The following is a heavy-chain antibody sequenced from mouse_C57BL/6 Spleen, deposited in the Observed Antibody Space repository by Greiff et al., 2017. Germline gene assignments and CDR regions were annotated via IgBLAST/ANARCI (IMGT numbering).Heavy chain of an antibody. CDR1: GYTFTSYW. V-gene: IGHV1-55*01. CDR2: IYPGSGST. J-gene: IGHJ4*01. Sequence: QVQLQQPGAELVKPGASVKMSCKASGYTFTSYWITWVKQRPGQGLEWIGDIYPGSGSTNYNEKFKSKATLTVDTSSSTAYMQLSSLTSEDSAVYYCAGGDYSNYLGYAMDYWGQGTSVTVSS. D-gene: IGHD2-5*01. CDR3: AGGDYSNYLGYAMDY.